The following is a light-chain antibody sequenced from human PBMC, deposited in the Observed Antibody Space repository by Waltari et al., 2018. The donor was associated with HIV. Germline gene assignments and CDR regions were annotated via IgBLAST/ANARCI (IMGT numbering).Light chain of an antibody. CDR1: SSDVGGYNY. CDR3: SSYTSSSTWV. J-gene: IGLJ3*02. V-gene: IGLV2-14*03. Sequence: QSALTQPASVSGSPGQSITISCTGTSSDVGGYNYVPWYQQPPGKAPKLMIYDVTNRPSGVSNRFSGSKSGNTASLTISGLQLEDEADYYCSSYTSSSTWVFGGGTKLTVL. CDR2: DVT.